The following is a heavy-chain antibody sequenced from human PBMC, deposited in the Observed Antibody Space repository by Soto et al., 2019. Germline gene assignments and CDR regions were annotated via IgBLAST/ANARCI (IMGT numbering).Heavy chain of an antibody. CDR1: GFTCSGYW. V-gene: IGHV3-74*03. Sequence: GGSLRLSCAASGFTCSGYWMHWVRQAPGKGLVWVSHISYDGTETTYADSVKGRFTISRDNPKSTLYLQMNSVRAEDTGVYYCARGSEAYYYYFGMDVWGQGTTVTVSS. CDR2: ISYDGTET. CDR3: ARGSEAYYYYFGMDV. J-gene: IGHJ6*01.